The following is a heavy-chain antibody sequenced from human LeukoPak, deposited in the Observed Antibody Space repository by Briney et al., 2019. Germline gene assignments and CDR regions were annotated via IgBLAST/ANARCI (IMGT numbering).Heavy chain of an antibody. CDR1: GDSISSYY. J-gene: IGHJ4*02. Sequence: SETLSLTCTVSGDSISSYYWSWIRQPQGKERKGIGNIYDSGSTNYNPSLKSRVTISVDTSKNQFSLRLSSVTAADTAVYYCAKYSTSPYVTTRIGYWGQGTLVTVSS. V-gene: IGHV4-59*01. CDR3: AKYSTSPYVTTRIGY. D-gene: IGHD6-6*01. CDR2: IYDSGST.